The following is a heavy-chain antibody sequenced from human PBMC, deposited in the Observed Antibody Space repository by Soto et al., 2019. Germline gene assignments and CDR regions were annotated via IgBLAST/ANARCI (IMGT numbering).Heavy chain of an antibody. J-gene: IGHJ4*02. D-gene: IGHD1-1*01. CDR2: INPNSGGT. Sequence: AAVKVSCKACGCTFSEYYIHWVRQAPGQGLEWMGWINPNSGGTKYAPKFQGGVTMTRDTPITTAYMELSRLRSGDTAVYYCAREPATAKPEGVDFWGQGTLVTVSS. CDR3: AREPATAKPEGVDF. CDR1: GCTFSEYY. V-gene: IGHV1-2*02.